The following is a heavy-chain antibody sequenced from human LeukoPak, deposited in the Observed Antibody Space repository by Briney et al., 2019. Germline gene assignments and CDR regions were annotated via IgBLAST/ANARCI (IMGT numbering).Heavy chain of an antibody. V-gene: IGHV4-59*01. CDR3: ARDLEGGTFDI. CDR2: IYYSGST. J-gene: IGHJ3*02. CDR1: GGTISSYY. D-gene: IGHD2-15*01. Sequence: SETLSLTCTGSGGTISSYYWSWIRQPPGKGLKWIGYIYYSGSTNYNPCLKSRVSISVDTSKNQFSLKLSSVTAADTAVYYCARDLEGGTFDIWGQGTMVTVSS.